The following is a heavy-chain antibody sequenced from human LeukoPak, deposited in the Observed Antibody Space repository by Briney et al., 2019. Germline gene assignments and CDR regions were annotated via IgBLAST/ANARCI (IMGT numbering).Heavy chain of an antibody. Sequence: SETLSLTCTVSGGSISSYSWSWLRQPSGKGLEWIGYIYYSGGTNYNPSLKSRVTVSVDTSKNQFSLKLTSVTAADTAVYYCARDRPWVANYWGQGTLVTVSP. CDR2: IYYSGGT. CDR3: ARDRPWVANY. V-gene: IGHV4-59*01. CDR1: GGSISSYS. D-gene: IGHD6-6*01. J-gene: IGHJ4*02.